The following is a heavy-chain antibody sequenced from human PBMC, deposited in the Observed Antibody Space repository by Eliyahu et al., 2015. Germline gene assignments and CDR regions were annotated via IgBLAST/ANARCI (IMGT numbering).Heavy chain of an antibody. CDR1: GFPVSSSF. CDR3: VRGPVVAGGDFDY. D-gene: IGHD6-19*01. V-gene: IGHV3-66*02. CDR2: IYRDGST. Sequence: EVQLVESGGGLVQPGGSLXLSCAASGFPVSSSFMSWVRQAPGKGLEWVSLIYRDGSTYYVDSVKGRFTISRDNSKNTLYLQMNSLRTEDTAVYYCVRGPVVAGGDFDYWGQGTLVTVSS. J-gene: IGHJ4*02.